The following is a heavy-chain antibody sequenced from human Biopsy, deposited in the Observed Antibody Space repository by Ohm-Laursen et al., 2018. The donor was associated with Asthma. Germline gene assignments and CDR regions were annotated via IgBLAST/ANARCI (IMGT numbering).Heavy chain of an antibody. D-gene: IGHD3-10*01. CDR2: ISVYNGNT. CDR1: GYTFNSAG. Sequence: ASVKVSCKTSGYTFNSAGITWVRQAPGQGLEWMGWISVYNGNTKVAQKLQDRVTMITDTSTSTAYMELRSLRSDDTAVYFCARAVDYSHYYGIDVWGQGTTVSVSS. J-gene: IGHJ6*02. CDR3: ARAVDYSHYYGIDV. V-gene: IGHV1-18*01.